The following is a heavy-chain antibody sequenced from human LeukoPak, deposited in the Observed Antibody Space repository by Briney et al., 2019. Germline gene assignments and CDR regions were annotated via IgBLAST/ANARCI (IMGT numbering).Heavy chain of an antibody. J-gene: IGHJ3*02. CDR3: ARDGGTMIVVKDAFDI. D-gene: IGHD3-22*01. CDR2: IYTRGST. CDR1: GGSISSYY. Sequence: SETLSLTCTVSGGSISSYYWSWIRQPAGKGLEWIGRIYTRGSTNYNPSLKSRVTMSVDTSKNQFSLKLSSVTAADTAVYYCARDGGTMIVVKDAFDIWGQGTMVTVSS. V-gene: IGHV4-4*07.